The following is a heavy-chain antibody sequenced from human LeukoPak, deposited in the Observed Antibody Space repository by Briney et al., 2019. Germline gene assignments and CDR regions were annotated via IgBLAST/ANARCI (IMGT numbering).Heavy chain of an antibody. V-gene: IGHV1-69*13. CDR3: AREGAAGSYYFDY. CDR1: GGTFSSYA. D-gene: IGHD6-13*01. Sequence: ASVKVSCKASGGTFSSYAISWVRQAPGQGLEWMGGIIPIFGTANHAQKFQGRVTITADESTGTAYMELSSLRSEDAAVYYCAREGAAGSYYFDYWGQGTLVTVSS. J-gene: IGHJ4*02. CDR2: IIPIFGTA.